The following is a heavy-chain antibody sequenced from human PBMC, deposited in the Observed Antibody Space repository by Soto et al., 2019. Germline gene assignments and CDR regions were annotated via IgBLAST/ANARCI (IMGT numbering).Heavy chain of an antibody. Sequence: GGSLRLSCAASGFTFSSYGMHWVRQAPGKGLEWVAVISYDGSNKYYADSVKGRFTISRDNSKNTLYLQMNSLRAEDTAVYYCAKDPNPYCTNGVRPVRCYGMDVWGQGTTVTVSS. CDR2: ISYDGSNK. V-gene: IGHV3-30*18. D-gene: IGHD2-8*01. J-gene: IGHJ6*02. CDR3: AKDPNPYCTNGVRPVRCYGMDV. CDR1: GFTFSSYG.